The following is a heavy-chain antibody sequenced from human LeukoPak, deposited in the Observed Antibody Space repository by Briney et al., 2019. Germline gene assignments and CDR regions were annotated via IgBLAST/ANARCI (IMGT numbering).Heavy chain of an antibody. J-gene: IGHJ5*01. V-gene: IGHV3-30*01. CDR2: ITHDGSYK. CDR1: GFTFSSPV. D-gene: IGHD3-22*01. Sequence: GTSLRLSCAASGFTFSSPVMHWVRQAPDKGLEWVAVITHDGSYKYYADSVKGRFTISRDNSKNTLFLQMNSLRAEDTAVYYCFTGGGFYYDSWGQGTLVTVSS. CDR3: FTGGGFYYDS.